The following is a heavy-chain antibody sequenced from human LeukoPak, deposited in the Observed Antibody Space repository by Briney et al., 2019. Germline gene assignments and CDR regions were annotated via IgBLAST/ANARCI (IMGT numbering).Heavy chain of an antibody. CDR3: ARDRGSSGWFDFDY. Sequence: SENLSRTCAVSGYSISSGYYWGWIRQPPGRGLEWIGSIYHTGTTHYNPSLKSRVTISEDTSRNQFSLKLSSVTAADTAVYYCARDRGSSGWFDFDYWGQGTLVTVSS. D-gene: IGHD6-19*01. CDR2: IYHTGTT. CDR1: GYSISSGYY. V-gene: IGHV4-38-2*02. J-gene: IGHJ4*02.